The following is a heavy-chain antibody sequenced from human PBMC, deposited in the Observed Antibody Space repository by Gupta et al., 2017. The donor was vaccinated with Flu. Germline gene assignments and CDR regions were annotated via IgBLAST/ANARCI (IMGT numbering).Heavy chain of an antibody. Sequence: QVQLVESGGGVVQPGRSLRLSCAASGFTFSSYGMHWVRQAPGKGLEWVAVISYDGSNKYYADSVKGRFTISRDNSKNTLYLQMNSLRAEDTAVYYCAKRRHDLGFGMDVWGQGTTVTVSS. CDR2: ISYDGSNK. CDR3: AKRRHDLGFGMDV. V-gene: IGHV3-30*18. D-gene: IGHD2-21*02. J-gene: IGHJ6*02. CDR1: GFTFSSYG.